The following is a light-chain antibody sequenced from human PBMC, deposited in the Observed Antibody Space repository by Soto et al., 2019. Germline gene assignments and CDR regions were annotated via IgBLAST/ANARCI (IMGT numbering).Light chain of an antibody. CDR1: SSDVGGYNY. Sequence: QSALTQPRSVSGSPGQSVTISCTGTSSDVGGYNYVSWYQQHPGKAPKVMIYDVSERPSGVPDRFSGSKSGNTASLTISGLQAEDEADYYCSSYAGSPTYVLGTGTKVTVL. V-gene: IGLV2-11*01. CDR2: DVS. CDR3: SSYAGSPTYV. J-gene: IGLJ1*01.